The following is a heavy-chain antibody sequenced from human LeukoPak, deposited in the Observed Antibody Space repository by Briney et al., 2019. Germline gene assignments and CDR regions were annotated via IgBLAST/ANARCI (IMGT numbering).Heavy chain of an antibody. V-gene: IGHV4-39*01. CDR1: GGSISTSTYY. Sequence: PSETLPLTCTVSGGSISTSTYYWGWIRQPPGKGLEWIGSIYYSGSTYYNPSLKIRVTISVDTSKNQFSLRLSSVTAADTAMYYCARQQSNWASGPGMDVWGQGTTVTVSS. CDR3: ARQQSNWASGPGMDV. D-gene: IGHD7-27*01. CDR2: IYYSGST. J-gene: IGHJ6*02.